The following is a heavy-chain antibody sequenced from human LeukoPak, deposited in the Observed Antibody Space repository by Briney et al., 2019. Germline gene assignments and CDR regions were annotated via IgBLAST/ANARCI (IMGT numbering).Heavy chain of an antibody. CDR2: IDPSDSYT. V-gene: IGHV5-10-1*01. Sequence: GASLKISCKGSGYSFSSYWINWVRQMPGKGLEWMGRIDPSDSYTNYNPSFQSHVTISADKSISTAYLQWSSLMASDTAMYYCARHTISDYWGQGTQVTVSS. D-gene: IGHD3-10*01. J-gene: IGHJ4*02. CDR1: GYSFSSYW. CDR3: ARHTISDY.